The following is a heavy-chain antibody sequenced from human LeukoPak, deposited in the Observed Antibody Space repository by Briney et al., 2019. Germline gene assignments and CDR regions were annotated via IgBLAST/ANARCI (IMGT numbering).Heavy chain of an antibody. Sequence: PSGTLSLTCSVSGGSISSSNWWSWVRQPPGKGLEWIGEIYHSGSTNYNPSLKSRVTISVDTSKNQFSLKLSSVTAADTAVYYCAREGTPLGYCSSTSCYSWGIIDPWGQGTLVTVSS. J-gene: IGHJ5*02. V-gene: IGHV4-4*02. CDR3: AREGTPLGYCSSTSCYSWGIIDP. D-gene: IGHD2-2*02. CDR1: GGSISSSNW. CDR2: IYHSGST.